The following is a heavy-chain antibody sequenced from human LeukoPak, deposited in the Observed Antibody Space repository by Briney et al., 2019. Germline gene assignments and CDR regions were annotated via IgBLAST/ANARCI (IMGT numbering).Heavy chain of an antibody. V-gene: IGHV3-33*08. D-gene: IGHD2-2*01. Sequence: PGGSLRLSCAASGFTFSSYGMHWVRQAPGKGLEWVAVIWYGGSNKYYADSVKGRFTISRDNSKNTLYLQMNSLRAEDTAVYYCAREQGPEDAFDIWGQGTMVTVSS. CDR3: AREQGPEDAFDI. CDR1: GFTFSSYG. CDR2: IWYGGSNK. J-gene: IGHJ3*02.